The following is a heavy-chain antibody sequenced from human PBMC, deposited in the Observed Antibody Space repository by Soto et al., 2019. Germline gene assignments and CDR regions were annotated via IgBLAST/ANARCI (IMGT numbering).Heavy chain of an antibody. V-gene: IGHV3-21*01. J-gene: IGHJ6*02. CDR2: IGTSSSYI. CDR3: ARDSASDYLYYYYGMDV. Sequence: LRLSCAASGFTFSSYTMNWVRQAPGRGLEWVSSIGTSSSYIYYADSVKGRFTISRDNAKNSLFLQMNSLRADDTAVYYCARDSASDYLYYYYGMDVWGQGTTVTVSS. CDR1: GFTFSSYT. D-gene: IGHD4-17*01.